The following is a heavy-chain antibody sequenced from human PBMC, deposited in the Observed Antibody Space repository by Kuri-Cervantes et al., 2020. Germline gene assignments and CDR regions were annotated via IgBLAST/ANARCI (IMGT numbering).Heavy chain of an antibody. CDR2: ISWNSGSI. V-gene: IGHV3-9*01. J-gene: IGHJ4*02. CDR3: AKDVHSSGWYFDY. Sequence: SLKISCAASGFTFDDYAMHWVRQAPGKGLEWVSGISWNSGSIGYADSVKGRFTISRDNAKNSLYLQMNSLRAEDTAVYYCAKDVHSSGWYFDYWGQGTLVTVSS. CDR1: GFTFDDYA. D-gene: IGHD6-19*01.